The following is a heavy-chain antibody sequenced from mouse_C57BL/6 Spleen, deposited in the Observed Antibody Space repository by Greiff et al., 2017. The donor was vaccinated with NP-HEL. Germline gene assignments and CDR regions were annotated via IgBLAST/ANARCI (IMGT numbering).Heavy chain of an antibody. V-gene: IGHV3-6*01. CDR3: AHYYGSSYGDYFDY. CDR1: GYSITSGYY. CDR2: ISYDGSN. Sequence: EVKLQESGPGLVKPSQSLSLTCSVTGYSITSGYYWNWIRQFPGNKLEWMGYISYDGSNNYNPSLKNRISITRDTSKNQFFLKLNSVTTEDTSTYYCAHYYGSSYGDYFDYWGQGTTLTVSS. J-gene: IGHJ2*01. D-gene: IGHD1-1*01.